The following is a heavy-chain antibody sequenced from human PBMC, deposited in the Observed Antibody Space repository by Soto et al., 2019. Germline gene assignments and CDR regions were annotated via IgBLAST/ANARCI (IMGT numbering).Heavy chain of an antibody. CDR1: GFTFTNDW. Sequence: EVQLVESGGGLVQPGGSLRLSCTTSGFTFTNDWMAWVRQAPGKGLEWLGNTKQDESETYDAGAVEGRFTISRDNAKNSLSLQMTGLSAGDTAVYYCATLDDVPFHYWGLGTLVPVSS. CDR3: ATLDDVPFHY. CDR2: TKQDESET. J-gene: IGHJ4*02. D-gene: IGHD1-1*01. V-gene: IGHV3-7*02.